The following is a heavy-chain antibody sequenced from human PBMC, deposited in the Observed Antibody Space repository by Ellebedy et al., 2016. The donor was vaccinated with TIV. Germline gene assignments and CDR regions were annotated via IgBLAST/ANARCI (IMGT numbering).Heavy chain of an antibody. V-gene: IGHV2-5*01. CDR3: SRRTGERDLDY. CDR2: IFWNDDK. Sequence: SGPTLVKPTQTLTLTCTLSGFSVSTSEVGVAWIRQPPGKALEWLALIFWNDDKRYNPSLKSRLTITKDTSKNQVVLTMANMDPVDTGTYFCSRRTGERDLDYWGQGTLVTVSS. J-gene: IGHJ4*02. CDR1: GFSVSTSEVG. D-gene: IGHD7-27*01.